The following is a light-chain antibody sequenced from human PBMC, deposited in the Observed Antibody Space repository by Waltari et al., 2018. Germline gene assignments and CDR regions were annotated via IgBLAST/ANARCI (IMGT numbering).Light chain of an antibody. Sequence: DVQMTQSPSTLSASVGDRVTITCRASQGVSNWLAWYQQKSGRAPKLLIHTASTLADGVPSRFSGSASGTEFTLTISSLQPDDFATYYCQQYNTFSRVFGQGTKEEMK. V-gene: IGKV1-5*03. CDR3: QQYNTFSRV. CDR1: QGVSNW. CDR2: TAS. J-gene: IGKJ1*01.